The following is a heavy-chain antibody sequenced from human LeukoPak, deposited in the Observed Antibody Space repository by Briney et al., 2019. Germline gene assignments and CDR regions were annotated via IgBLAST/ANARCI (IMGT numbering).Heavy chain of an antibody. Sequence: GGSLRLSCVASGIDVSTDYITWVRQAPGKGLEWASIIYSEGTTYYADSVKGRFSISRDISKNTVTLQMSSLRAEDTAVYYCARDRFNGMDVWGQGTTVTVSS. J-gene: IGHJ6*02. D-gene: IGHD3-3*01. CDR3: ARDRFNGMDV. V-gene: IGHV3-66*01. CDR1: GIDVSTDY. CDR2: IYSEGTT.